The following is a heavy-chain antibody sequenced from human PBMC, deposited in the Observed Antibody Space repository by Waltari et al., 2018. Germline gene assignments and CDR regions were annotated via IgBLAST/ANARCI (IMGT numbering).Heavy chain of an antibody. V-gene: IGHV4-39*01. D-gene: IGHD6-6*01. CDR3: ARHGSVGIAACPDYFDY. Sequence: QLQLQESGPGLVKPSETLSLTCTVSGGSISSSSYYWGWIRQPPGKGLEWIGSIYYSGSTYYNPSLKSRVTISVDTSKNQFSLKLSSVTAADTAVYYCARHGSVGIAACPDYFDYWGQGTLVTVSS. CDR2: IYYSGST. J-gene: IGHJ4*02. CDR1: GGSISSSSYY.